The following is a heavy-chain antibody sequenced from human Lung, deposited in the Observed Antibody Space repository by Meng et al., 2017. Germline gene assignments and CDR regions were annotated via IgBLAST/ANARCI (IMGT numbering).Heavy chain of an antibody. V-gene: IGHV4-34*01. CDR3: ARGPTTMAHDFDY. J-gene: IGHJ4*02. CDR1: GGSFSDYY. D-gene: IGHD4-11*01. Sequence: QVQLQRWVAGLLKPSETLSLTCVLSGGSFSDYYWSWIRQPPGKGLEWIGEINHSGSTNYNPSLESRATISVDTSQNNLSLKLSSVTAADSAVYYCARGPTTMAHDFDYWGQGTLVTVSS. CDR2: INHSGST.